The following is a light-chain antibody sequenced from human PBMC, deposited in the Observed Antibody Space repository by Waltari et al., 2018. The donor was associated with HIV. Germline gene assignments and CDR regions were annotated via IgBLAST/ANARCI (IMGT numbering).Light chain of an antibody. CDR2: DVN. CDR1: SSDVGTYNY. J-gene: IGLJ3*02. Sequence: QSALTQPRSVSGSPGQSVTISCTGTSSDVGTYNYVSWYQQHPGNAPKLMIYDVNKRPSGVPDRFSGSKSGNTASLTISGLQADDEADYYCCSYAGSYTWVFGGGTKLTVL. V-gene: IGLV2-11*01. CDR3: CSYAGSYTWV.